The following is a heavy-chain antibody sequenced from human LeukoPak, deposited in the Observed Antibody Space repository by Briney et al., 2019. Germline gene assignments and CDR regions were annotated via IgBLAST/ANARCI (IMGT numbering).Heavy chain of an antibody. CDR3: AKDKSESIATSGTFDY. J-gene: IGHJ4*02. V-gene: IGHV3-23*01. D-gene: IGHD6-13*01. CDR1: GFTFSSYA. Sequence: GGSLRLSCAASGFTFSSYAMSWVRQAPGKGLEWVSAISGSGGSTYYADSVKGRFSISRDNSKNTLYLQMNSLRAEDTAVYYCAKDKSESIATSGTFDYWGQGTLVTVSS. CDR2: ISGSGGST.